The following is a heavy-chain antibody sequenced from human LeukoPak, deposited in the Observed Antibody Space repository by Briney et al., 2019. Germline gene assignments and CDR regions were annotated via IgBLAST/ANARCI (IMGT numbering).Heavy chain of an antibody. CDR2: ISAYNGST. CDR3: ARPLYDYVWGSYRSIPDAFDI. V-gene: IGHV1-18*04. D-gene: IGHD3-16*02. Sequence: GASVKASCKASGYTFTSYGISWVRQAPGQGLEWMGWISAYNGSTNYAQKLQGRVTMTTDTSTSTAYMELRSLRSDDTAVYYCARPLYDYVWGSYRSIPDAFDIWGQGTMVTVSS. J-gene: IGHJ3*02. CDR1: GYTFTSYG.